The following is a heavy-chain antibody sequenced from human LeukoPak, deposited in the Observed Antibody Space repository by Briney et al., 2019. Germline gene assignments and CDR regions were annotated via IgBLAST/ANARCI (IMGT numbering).Heavy chain of an antibody. V-gene: IGHV1-3*01. D-gene: IGHD1-26*01. Sequence: ASVKVSCKASGYTFTTYAMHWVRQAPGQRLEWMGWINVGNGNTKYSQKFQGRVTITRDTSASTAHMELSSLRSEDTAVYFCARELLRSDGFDFWGLGTLVTVSS. CDR1: GYTFTTYA. CDR2: INVGNGNT. J-gene: IGHJ4*02. CDR3: ARELLRSDGFDF.